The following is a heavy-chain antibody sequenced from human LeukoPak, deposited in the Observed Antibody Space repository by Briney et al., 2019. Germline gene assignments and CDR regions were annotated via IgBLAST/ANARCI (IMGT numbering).Heavy chain of an antibody. J-gene: IGHJ4*02. CDR2: ISSSSSYI. V-gene: IGHV3-21*01. CDR1: GFTFSSYS. D-gene: IGHD5-18*01. CDR3: ARDRSYGRFDY. Sequence: PGGSLRLSCAASGFTFSSYSMNWVRQAPGKGLEGGASISSSSSYIYYADSVKGRFTISRDNAKNSLYLQMNSLRAEDTAVYYCARDRSYGRFDYWGQGTLVTVSS.